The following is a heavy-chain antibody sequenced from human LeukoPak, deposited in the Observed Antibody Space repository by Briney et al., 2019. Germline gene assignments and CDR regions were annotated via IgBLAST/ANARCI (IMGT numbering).Heavy chain of an antibody. CDR3: ARYMVATFVHAFDI. J-gene: IGHJ3*02. D-gene: IGHD5-12*01. CDR2: IYYSGST. V-gene: IGHV4-59*01. CDR1: GGSISSYY. Sequence: SETLSLTCTVSGGSISSYYWSWIRQPPGKGLEWIGYIYYSGSTNYNPSLKSRVTISVDTSKNQFSLKLSSVTAADTAVYYCARYMVATFVHAFDIWGQGTMVTVSS.